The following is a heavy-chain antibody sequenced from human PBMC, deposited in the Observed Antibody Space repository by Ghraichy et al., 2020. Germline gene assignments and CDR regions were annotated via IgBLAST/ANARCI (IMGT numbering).Heavy chain of an antibody. CDR1: GFTFSSYS. Sequence: GGSLRLSCAASGFTFSSYSMNWVRQAPGKGLEWVSSISSSSSYIYYADSVKGRFTISRDNAKNSLYLQMNSLRAEDTAVYYCARDYYDFWSGYGGYGMDVWGQGTTVTVSS. CDR3: ARDYYDFWSGYGGYGMDV. V-gene: IGHV3-21*01. CDR2: ISSSSSYI. J-gene: IGHJ6*02. D-gene: IGHD3-3*01.